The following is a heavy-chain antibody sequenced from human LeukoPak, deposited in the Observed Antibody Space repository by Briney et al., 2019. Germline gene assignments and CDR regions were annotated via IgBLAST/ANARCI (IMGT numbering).Heavy chain of an antibody. D-gene: IGHD2-2*01. CDR3: ASTSSATDAFDI. V-gene: IGHV3-7*01. CDR2: IKQDGSEK. CDR1: GLTFSSYW. J-gene: IGHJ3*02. Sequence: GGSLRLSCAASGLTFSSYWMSWVRQAPGKGLEWVANIKQDGSEKYYVDSVKGRFTISRDNAKNSLYLQMNSLRAEDTAVYYCASTSSATDAFDIWGQGTMVTVSS.